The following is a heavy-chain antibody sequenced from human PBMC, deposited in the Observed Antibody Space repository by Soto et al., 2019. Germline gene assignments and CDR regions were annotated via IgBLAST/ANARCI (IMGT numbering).Heavy chain of an antibody. D-gene: IGHD2-15*01. J-gene: IGHJ4*02. Sequence: GGSVKVCFKASGGPFSSYAISWVRQAPGQGLEWMGGIIPIFGTANYAQKFQGRVTITADESTSTAYMELSSLRSEDTAVYYCAAGYCSGGSCYHYRYYFDYWGQGTLVTVSS. CDR2: IIPIFGTA. V-gene: IGHV1-69*13. CDR3: AAGYCSGGSCYHYRYYFDY. CDR1: GGPFSSYA.